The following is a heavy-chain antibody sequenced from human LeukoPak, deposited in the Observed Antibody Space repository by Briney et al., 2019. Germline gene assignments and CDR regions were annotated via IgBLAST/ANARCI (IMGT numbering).Heavy chain of an antibody. CDR2: ISSSGSTI. V-gene: IGHV3-48*03. D-gene: IGHD3-10*01. Sequence: PGGSLRLSCAASGFTFSSYEMNWVRQAPGKGLEWVSYISSSGSTIYYAASVKGRFTISRDNAKNSLYLQMNSLRAEDTAVYYCASAGWFGEGYFDYWGQGTLVTVSS. J-gene: IGHJ4*02. CDR1: GFTFSSYE. CDR3: ASAGWFGEGYFDY.